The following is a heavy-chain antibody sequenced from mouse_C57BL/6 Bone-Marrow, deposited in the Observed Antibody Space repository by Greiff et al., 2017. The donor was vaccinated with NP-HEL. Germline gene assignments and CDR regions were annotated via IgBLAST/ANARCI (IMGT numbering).Heavy chain of an antibody. D-gene: IGHD2-3*01. J-gene: IGHJ3*01. CDR3: ARGDGYYGFAY. CDR2: SRNKANDYTT. Sequence: EVNVVESGGGLVQSGRSLRLSCATSGFTFSDFYMEWVRQAPGKGLEWIAASRNKANDYTTEYSASVKGRFIVSRDTSQSILYLQMNALRAEDTAIYYCARGDGYYGFAYWGQGTLDTVSA. V-gene: IGHV7-1*01. CDR1: GFTFSDFY.